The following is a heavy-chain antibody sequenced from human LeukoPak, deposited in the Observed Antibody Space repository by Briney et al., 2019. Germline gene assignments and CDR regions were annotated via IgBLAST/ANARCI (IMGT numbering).Heavy chain of an antibody. CDR1: GFTFSSYG. J-gene: IGHJ4*02. D-gene: IGHD3-3*01. Sequence: GGSLRLSCAASGFTFSSYGMHWVRQAPGKGLEWVAVIWYDGSNKYYGDSVKGRFTISRDNSKNTLYLQMNSLRAEDTAVYYCARDGVFGVVKRVSIFDYWGQGTLVTVSS. CDR3: ARDGVFGVVKRVSIFDY. V-gene: IGHV3-33*01. CDR2: IWYDGSNK.